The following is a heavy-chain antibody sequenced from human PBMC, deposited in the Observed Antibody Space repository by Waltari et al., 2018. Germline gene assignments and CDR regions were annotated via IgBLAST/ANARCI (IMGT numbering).Heavy chain of an antibody. CDR1: GGSFSGYC. CDR2: INHSGSN. D-gene: IGHD1-26*01. Sequence: QVQLQQWGAGLLKPSETLSLTCAVYGGSFSGYCWSWIRQPPGKGLEWIGEINHSGSNNYNPSLKSRVTISVDTSKNQCSLKLSSVTAADTAVYYGARRWVGAPCDPWGQGTLVTVSS. V-gene: IGHV4-34*01. CDR3: ARRWVGAPCDP. J-gene: IGHJ5*02.